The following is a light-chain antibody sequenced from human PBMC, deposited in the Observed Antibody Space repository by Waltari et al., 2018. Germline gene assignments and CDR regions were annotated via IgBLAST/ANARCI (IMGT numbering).Light chain of an antibody. CDR3: SSYTSSSTLEGV. Sequence: QSVLTQPASVCGPPAQSLTLPRPGTRTDVAGSNYVFRFQQHPGKAPKLMIYDVSNRPSGVSNRFSGSKSGNTASLTISGLQAEDEADYYCSSYTSSSTLEGVFGGGTKLTVL. J-gene: IGLJ3*02. CDR2: DVS. CDR1: RTDVAGSNY. V-gene: IGLV2-14*03.